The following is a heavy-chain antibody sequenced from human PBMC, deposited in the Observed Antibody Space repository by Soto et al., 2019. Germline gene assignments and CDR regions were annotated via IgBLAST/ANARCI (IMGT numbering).Heavy chain of an antibody. CDR3: ARGGGTGNWFDP. Sequence: PSETLSLTCTVSGGSISTYYWIWIRQAPGRGLEWIGYILYSGSTNYNPSLNSRVTMSLDTSKNQFSLKLSSVTTADIAVYYCARGGGTGNWFDPWSQGSLVTVSS. D-gene: IGHD7-27*01. CDR1: GGSISTYY. CDR2: ILYSGST. V-gene: IGHV4-59*01. J-gene: IGHJ5*02.